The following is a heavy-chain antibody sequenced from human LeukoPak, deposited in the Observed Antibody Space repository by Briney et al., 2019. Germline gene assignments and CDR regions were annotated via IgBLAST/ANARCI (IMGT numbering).Heavy chain of an antibody. D-gene: IGHD1-26*01. CDR3: ARLAPMEWELPRSFDY. CDR1: GGSISSSSYY. V-gene: IGHV4-39*01. J-gene: IGHJ4*02. Sequence: PSETLSLTCTVSGGSISSSSYYWGWVRQPPGKGLEWIGSSYYSGSTYYNPALKSQFTISVDTAKNGFSLKLSSVTAADTAVYYCARLAPMEWELPRSFDYWGQGTLVTVSS. CDR2: SYYSGST.